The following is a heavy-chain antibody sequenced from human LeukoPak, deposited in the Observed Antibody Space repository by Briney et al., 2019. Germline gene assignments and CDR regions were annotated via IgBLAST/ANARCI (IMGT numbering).Heavy chain of an antibody. CDR3: ATEVTYYYDSSGSPSFDY. CDR1: GFTFSSHA. D-gene: IGHD3-22*01. V-gene: IGHV3-23*01. CDR2: ISGSGGST. Sequence: GGALKLSWSASGFTFSSHAMRWVRQAPGKGPEWVSAISGSGGSTYYADSVTGRFTISRDNSKNALYLKMNSLRAEDTAVYYCATEVTYYYDSSGSPSFDYWGQGTLVTVSS. J-gene: IGHJ4*02.